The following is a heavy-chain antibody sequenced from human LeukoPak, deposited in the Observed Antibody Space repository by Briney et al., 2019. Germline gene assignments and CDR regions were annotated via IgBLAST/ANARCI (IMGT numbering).Heavy chain of an antibody. CDR1: GASISSYY. CDR2: IYYSGSI. CDR3: ARENPSGYYNRPIDY. Sequence: SETLSLTCTVSGASISSYYWSWIRRPPGKGLEWIGDIYYSGSIKYNPSLKSRVTMSVDTSKNQFSLKLSSVTAADTAIYYCARENPSGYYNRPIDYWGQGTLVTVSS. V-gene: IGHV4-59*01. J-gene: IGHJ4*02. D-gene: IGHD3-22*01.